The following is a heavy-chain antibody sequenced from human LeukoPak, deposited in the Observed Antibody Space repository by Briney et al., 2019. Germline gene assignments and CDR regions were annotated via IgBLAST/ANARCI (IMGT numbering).Heavy chain of an antibody. V-gene: IGHV4-61*02. CDR1: GGSISSGSYY. J-gene: IGHJ6*03. CDR3: ARHAAAGDYYYYYMDV. CDR2: IYTSGST. Sequence: SETLSLTCTVSGGSISSGSYYWSWIRQPAGKGLEWIGRIYTSGSTNYNPSLKSRVTISVDTSKNQFSLKLSSVTAADTAVYYCARHAAAGDYYYYYMDVWGKGTTVTISS. D-gene: IGHD6-13*01.